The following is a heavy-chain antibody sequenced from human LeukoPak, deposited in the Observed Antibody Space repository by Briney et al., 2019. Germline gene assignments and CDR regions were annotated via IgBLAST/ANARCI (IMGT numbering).Heavy chain of an antibody. D-gene: IGHD3-22*01. V-gene: IGHV4-30-4*08. Sequence: KPSETLSLTCTVSGGSISSGAYYWSWIRQHPGKGLEWIGYIYYSGSTYYSPSLKSRVTISVDTSKNQFSLKLSSVTAADTAVYYCAREYYDSSTLDYWGQGTLVTVSS. CDR1: GGSISSGAYY. J-gene: IGHJ4*02. CDR3: AREYYDSSTLDY. CDR2: IYYSGST.